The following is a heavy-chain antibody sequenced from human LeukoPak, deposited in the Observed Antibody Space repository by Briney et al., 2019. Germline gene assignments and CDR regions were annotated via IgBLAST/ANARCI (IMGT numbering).Heavy chain of an antibody. J-gene: IGHJ4*02. CDR2: ISYDGSNK. V-gene: IGHV3-30*03. Sequence: GGSLRLSCAASGFTLSTYWMHWVRQAPGKGLEWVAVISYDGSNKYYADSVKGRFTISRDNSKNTLYLQMNSLRAEDTAVYYCARDRPTVTTSGHFDYWGQGTLVTVSS. D-gene: IGHD4-11*01. CDR3: ARDRPTVTTSGHFDY. CDR1: GFTLSTYW.